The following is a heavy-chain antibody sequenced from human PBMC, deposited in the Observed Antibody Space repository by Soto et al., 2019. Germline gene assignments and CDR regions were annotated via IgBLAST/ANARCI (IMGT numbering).Heavy chain of an antibody. J-gene: IGHJ3*02. CDR2: INPSGGRT. D-gene: IGHD5-12*01. Sequence: QVQLVQSGAEVKKPGASVKVSCKASGYSFISYYIHWVRQAPGQGLEWMGRINPSGGRTNYAQKLEGRVTVTRDTSTSTVFVELSSLISEDTAVYYCAREGYADAFDIWGQGTMLTVSS. V-gene: IGHV1-46*04. CDR1: GYSFISYY. CDR3: AREGYADAFDI.